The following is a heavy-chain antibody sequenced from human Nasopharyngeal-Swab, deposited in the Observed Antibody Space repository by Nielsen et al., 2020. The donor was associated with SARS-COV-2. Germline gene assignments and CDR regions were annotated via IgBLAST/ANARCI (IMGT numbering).Heavy chain of an antibody. CDR3: AVVGGVKGGSYY. D-gene: IGHD1-26*01. Sequence: ASVKVSCKASGYTFTSYDINWVRQATGQGLEWMGWMNPNSGNTGYAQKFQGRVTMTRNTSISTAYMELSSLRSEDTAVYYCAVVGGVKGGSYYWGQGTLVTVSS. CDR2: MNPNSGNT. J-gene: IGHJ4*02. V-gene: IGHV1-8*01. CDR1: GYTFTSYD.